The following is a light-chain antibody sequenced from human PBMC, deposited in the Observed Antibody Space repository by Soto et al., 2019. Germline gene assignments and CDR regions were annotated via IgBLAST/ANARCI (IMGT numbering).Light chain of an antibody. CDR1: QSISSY. CDR2: AAS. CDR3: QQSYRTPFT. V-gene: IGKV1-39*01. Sequence: DIQMTQSPSSLSASVGDRVTITCRASQSISSYLNWYQQKPGKAPKLLIYAASSLQSGVPSRFSGSGSGTDFTLTISSLQPEDFATYSCQQSYRTPFTFGPGT. J-gene: IGKJ3*01.